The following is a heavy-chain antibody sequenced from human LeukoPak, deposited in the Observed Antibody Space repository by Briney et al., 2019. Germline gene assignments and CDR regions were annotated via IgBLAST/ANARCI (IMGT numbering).Heavy chain of an antibody. D-gene: IGHD3-10*02. CDR2: MNPNVGGA. CDR1: GHTFTGYY. CDR3: ARGVFGESLES. V-gene: IGHV1-2*02. Sequence: ASVKVSCKASGHTFTGYYVYWVRQAPGQGLEWVGWMNPNVGGANLPQKFQVRVTVTSDPAISAAYMELRRLRSDDTAVYYCARGVFGESLESWGQGTLVTVSS. J-gene: IGHJ4*02.